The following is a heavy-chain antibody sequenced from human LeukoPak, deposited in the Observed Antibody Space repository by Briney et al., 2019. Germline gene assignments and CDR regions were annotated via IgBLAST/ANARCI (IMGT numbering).Heavy chain of an antibody. CDR2: INSDGSST. D-gene: IGHD6-19*01. V-gene: IGHV3-74*01. J-gene: IGHJ4*02. CDR1: GFTFSSYW. Sequence: PGGSLRLSCAASGFTFSSYWMHWVRQAPGKGLVWVSRINSDGSSTSYAASVKGRFTISRDNAENTLYLQMNSLRAGDTALYYCARELSSGWQTPDYWGQGTLVTVSS. CDR3: ARELSSGWQTPDY.